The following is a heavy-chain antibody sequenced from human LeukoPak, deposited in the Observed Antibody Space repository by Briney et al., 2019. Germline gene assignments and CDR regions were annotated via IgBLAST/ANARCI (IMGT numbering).Heavy chain of an antibody. V-gene: IGHV3-15*01. CDR3: TADLGTTSLQDYYYYMDV. D-gene: IGHD1-7*01. J-gene: IGHJ6*03. CDR2: IKSKTDGATT. CDR1: GFTFSSAW. Sequence: GGSLRLSCAASGFTFSSAWMSWVRQAPGKGLEWVGRIKSKTDGATTDYTAPVKGRFTISRDDSKNTLYLQMNSLKTEDTAVYYCTADLGTTSLQDYYYYMDVWGNGTTVTVSS.